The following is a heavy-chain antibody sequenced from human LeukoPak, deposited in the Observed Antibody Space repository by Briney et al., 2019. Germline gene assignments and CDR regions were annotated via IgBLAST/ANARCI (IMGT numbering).Heavy chain of an antibody. CDR1: GFTFSSYG. CDR2: IWADGTHE. D-gene: IGHD3-10*01. J-gene: IGHJ3*02. Sequence: GGSLRLSCAGSGFTFSSYGMHWVRQAPGKGLEWVAVIWADGTHEDYIDSVKGRFTISRDNSKNTLYLQMNSLRADDTAVYYCAIIHYGSNSDIFDIWGQGTMVTVSS. CDR3: AIIHYGSNSDIFDI. V-gene: IGHV3-33*01.